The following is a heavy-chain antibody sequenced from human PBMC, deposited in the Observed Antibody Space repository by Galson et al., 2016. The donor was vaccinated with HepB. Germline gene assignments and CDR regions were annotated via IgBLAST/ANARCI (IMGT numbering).Heavy chain of an antibody. J-gene: IGHJ3*02. Sequence: SLRLSCAASGLSISIYSMNWVRQAPGQGLEWVSAIRGSGTGTSYTDSVKGRFTISRDNSKNTLYLQMNSLRAEDAAVYYCAKISLFGYNSGWGGSFDIWGRGTMVTVSS. V-gene: IGHV3-23*01. CDR1: GLSISIYS. CDR3: AKISLFGYNSGWGGSFDI. D-gene: IGHD6-19*01. CDR2: IRGSGTGT.